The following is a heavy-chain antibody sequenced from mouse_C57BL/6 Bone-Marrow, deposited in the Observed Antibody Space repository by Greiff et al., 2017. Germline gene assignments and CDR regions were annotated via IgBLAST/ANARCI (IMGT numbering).Heavy chain of an antibody. V-gene: IGHV2-2*01. J-gene: IGHJ1*03. CDR3: ARGPRAVLDWYCDV. Sequence: VTLVESGPGLVQPSQSLSITCTVSGFSLTRSGVHWVRQSPGKGLEWLGVIWSGGSTDYNAAFISRLSISKDNSKSQVFFKMNSLEAADTAIYYCARGPRAVLDWYCDVWGTGTTVTVSS. CDR2: IWSGGST. CDR1: GFSLTRSG. D-gene: IGHD1-1*01.